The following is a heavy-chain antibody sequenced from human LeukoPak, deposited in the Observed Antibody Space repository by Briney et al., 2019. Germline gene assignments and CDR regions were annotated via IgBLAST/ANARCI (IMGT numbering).Heavy chain of an antibody. D-gene: IGHD2-2*01. V-gene: IGHV1-18*01. CDR1: GGTFSSYA. CDR3: ARVAAAVVVPCLPFDP. Sequence: ASVKVSCKASGGTFSSYAISWVRQAPGQGLEWMGWISAYNGNTNYAQKLQGRVTMTTDTSTSTAYMELRSLRSDDTAVDYCARVAAAVVVPCLPFDPWGQGTLVTVSS. CDR2: ISAYNGNT. J-gene: IGHJ5*02.